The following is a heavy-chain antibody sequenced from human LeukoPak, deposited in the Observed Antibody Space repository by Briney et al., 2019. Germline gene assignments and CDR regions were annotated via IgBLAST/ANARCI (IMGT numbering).Heavy chain of an antibody. CDR1: GLNFSSRW. J-gene: IGHJ4*02. CDR3: AKDGGNGGYKDY. Sequence: GGSLRLSCAASGLNFSSRWMNWVRQAPGKGLEWVAVISYDGSNKYYADSVKGRFTISRDNSKNTLYLQMNSLRAEDTAVYYCAKDGGNGGYKDYWGQGTLVTVSS. CDR2: ISYDGSNK. V-gene: IGHV3-30*18. D-gene: IGHD4-23*01.